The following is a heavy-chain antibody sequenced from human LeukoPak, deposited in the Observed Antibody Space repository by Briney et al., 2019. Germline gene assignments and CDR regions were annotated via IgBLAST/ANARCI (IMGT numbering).Heavy chain of an antibody. CDR1: GFTFSTYW. V-gene: IGHV3-7*01. CDR2: IQQDGGEK. CDR3: ARDIYGSGSYSVSALDV. Sequence: GGSLRLSCAASGFTFSTYWITWVRQAPGKGLEWVANIQQDGGEKNYVESVKGRFTISRDNAKNSLYLQMNSLRAEDTAVYYCARDIYGSGSYSVSALDVWGQGTTVTVSS. D-gene: IGHD3-10*01. J-gene: IGHJ6*02.